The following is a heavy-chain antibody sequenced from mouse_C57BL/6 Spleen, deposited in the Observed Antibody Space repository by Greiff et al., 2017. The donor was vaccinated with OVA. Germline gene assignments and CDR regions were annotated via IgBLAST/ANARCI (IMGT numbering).Heavy chain of an antibody. Sequence: EVHLVESGGGLVKPGGSLKLSCAASGFTFSSYTMSWVRQTPEKRLEWVATISGGGGNTYYPDSVKGRFTISRDNAKNTLYLQMSSLRSEDTALYYCARPDYGVFAYWGQGTLVTVSA. CDR2: ISGGGGNT. D-gene: IGHD2-4*01. V-gene: IGHV5-9*01. CDR3: ARPDYGVFAY. CDR1: GFTFSSYT. J-gene: IGHJ3*01.